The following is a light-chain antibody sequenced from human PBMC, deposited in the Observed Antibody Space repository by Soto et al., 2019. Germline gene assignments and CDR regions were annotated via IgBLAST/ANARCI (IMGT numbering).Light chain of an antibody. V-gene: IGKV1-5*03. CDR2: RAS. CDR3: QQYNVYWS. J-gene: IGKJ1*01. Sequence: EIQMTQSPSTLSASVGDRVTITSRASQGVNIWMAWYQQKPGRAPKLLIHRASILESGVPSRFSGSGSGTEFTLTISSLQPDDFATYYCQQYNVYWSFGPGTKVDI. CDR1: QGVNIW.